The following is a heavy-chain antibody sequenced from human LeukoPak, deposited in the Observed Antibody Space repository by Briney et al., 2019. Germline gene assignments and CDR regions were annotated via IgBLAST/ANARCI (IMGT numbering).Heavy chain of an antibody. CDR2: IYSDGST. Sequence: GGSLRLSCAASGFTVSSNYMSWVRQAPGKGLEWVSVIYSDGSTYYADSVKGRLTISRDNSNNTLYLQMNSLRAEDTAVYYCARGFPYSSRQFESWGQGTLVTVSS. D-gene: IGHD3-22*01. CDR1: GFTVSSNY. V-gene: IGHV3-66*01. J-gene: IGHJ4*02. CDR3: ARGFPYSSRQFES.